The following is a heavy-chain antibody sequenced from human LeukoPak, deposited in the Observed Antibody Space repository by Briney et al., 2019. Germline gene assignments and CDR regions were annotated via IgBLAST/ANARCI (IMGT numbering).Heavy chain of an antibody. CDR3: ARETSQKGAHYMDV. V-gene: IGHV4-59*01. CDR2: IYYSGST. CDR1: GGSISIYY. Sequence: SETLSLTCTVSGGSISIYYWSWIRQPPGKGLEWIGYIYYSGSTSYNPSLKSRVTISVDTSKNQFSLKLTSVTAADTAVYYCARETSQKGAHYMDVWGKGTTVTISS. D-gene: IGHD3-16*01. J-gene: IGHJ6*03.